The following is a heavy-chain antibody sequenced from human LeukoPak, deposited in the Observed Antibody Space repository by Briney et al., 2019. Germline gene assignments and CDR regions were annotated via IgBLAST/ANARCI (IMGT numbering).Heavy chain of an antibody. CDR1: GFSFSSYW. J-gene: IGHJ4*02. D-gene: IGHD2/OR15-2a*01. CDR2: ISPDGSSA. Sequence: GGSLRLSCAASGFSFSSYWMHWVRQAPGKGLVWVARISPDGSSALSADSVRGRFTISRDNADNTLYLQLNSPRAEDTAVYYCARVSFCPRCHFDYWGQGTLVTVSS. V-gene: IGHV3-74*03. CDR3: ARVSFCPRCHFDY.